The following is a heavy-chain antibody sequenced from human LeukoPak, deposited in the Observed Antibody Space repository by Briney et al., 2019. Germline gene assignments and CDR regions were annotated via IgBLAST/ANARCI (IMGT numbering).Heavy chain of an antibody. CDR1: GFTFSSYA. CDR2: ISYDGSNK. Sequence: SGGPLRLSCAASGFTFSSYAMHWVRQAPGKGLEWVAVISYDGSNKYYADSVKGRFTISRDNSKNTLYLQMNSLRAEDTAVYYCARNTGSYYYYMDVWGKGTTVTVSS. V-gene: IGHV3-30*04. CDR3: ARNTGSYYYYMDV. J-gene: IGHJ6*03. D-gene: IGHD3-9*01.